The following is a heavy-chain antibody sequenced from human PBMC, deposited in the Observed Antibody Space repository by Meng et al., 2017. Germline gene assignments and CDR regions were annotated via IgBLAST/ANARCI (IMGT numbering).Heavy chain of an antibody. D-gene: IGHD2/OR15-2a*01. J-gene: IGHJ4*02. V-gene: IGHV3-11*01. CDR3: AVNIGYIEY. CDR1: GISFSDYY. CDR2: ISGSGRTI. Sequence: GGSLRLSCVDSGISFSDYYMSWIRQAPGRGLEWVSYISGSGRTIYYADSVKGRLTIYRDNAQDSLYLQMNSLRDEDTAMYYCAVNIGYIEYWGQGALVTVSS.